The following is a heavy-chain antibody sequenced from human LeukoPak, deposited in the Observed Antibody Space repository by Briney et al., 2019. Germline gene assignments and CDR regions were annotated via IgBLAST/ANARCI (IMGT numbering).Heavy chain of an antibody. Sequence: GESLKISCKGSGYSFASFWIGWVRQMPGKGLEWMGIIYPGDSDTRYSPSFQGQVTISADKSISTTYVQWSSLKASDTAMYYCASIVVAATGRGYYYYGMDVWGQGTTVTVSS. CDR2: IYPGDSDT. V-gene: IGHV5-51*01. D-gene: IGHD6-13*01. CDR3: ASIVVAATGRGYYYYGMDV. J-gene: IGHJ6*02. CDR1: GYSFASFW.